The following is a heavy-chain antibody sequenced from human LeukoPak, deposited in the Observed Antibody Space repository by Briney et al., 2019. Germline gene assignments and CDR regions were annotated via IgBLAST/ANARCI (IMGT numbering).Heavy chain of an antibody. D-gene: IGHD1-1*01. V-gene: IGHV3-7*01. CDR1: GFTFSAHW. CDR2: IKQDESEK. J-gene: IGHJ4*02. Sequence: GGSLRLSCAASGFTFSAHWMSWVRQAPGKGLEWVANIKQDESEKSYVDSVKGRFTISRDNSKNTLYLQMNSLRAEDTAVYYCARESHTSTTFDYWGQGTLVTVSS. CDR3: ARESHTSTTFDY.